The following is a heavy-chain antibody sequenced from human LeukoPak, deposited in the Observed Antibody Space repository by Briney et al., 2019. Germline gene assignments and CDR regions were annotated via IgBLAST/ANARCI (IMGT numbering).Heavy chain of an antibody. CDR2: INRDGSEE. Sequence: TGGALRVSCAASGFTFSSHWMSWVRQVPGKGLAWVANINRDGSEEYYVDSVKGRVTISRDNAKNSLYLQMNSLRADDTAVYYCVRVLIVGSRSIFEHWGQGTLVTVSS. D-gene: IGHD2-21*01. J-gene: IGHJ4*02. CDR3: VRVLIVGSRSIFEH. V-gene: IGHV3-7*01. CDR1: GFTFSSHW.